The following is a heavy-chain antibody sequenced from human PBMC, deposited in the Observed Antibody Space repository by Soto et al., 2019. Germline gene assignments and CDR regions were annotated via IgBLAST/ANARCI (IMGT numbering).Heavy chain of an antibody. J-gene: IGHJ4*02. D-gene: IGHD6-19*01. Sequence: QVQLVQSGAEVKKPGASVKVSCKASGYTFSHYAINWVRQAPGQGLEWMGWNSGDNGHTNYAEKLQGRVTMTTDTTTSTISRGLGGVGGDGAAGYCWSGATTYGRGWGGGYWGQGTLVTVSS. CDR2: NSGDNGHT. CDR3: SGATTYGRGWGGGY. CDR1: GYTFSHYA. V-gene: IGHV1-18*01.